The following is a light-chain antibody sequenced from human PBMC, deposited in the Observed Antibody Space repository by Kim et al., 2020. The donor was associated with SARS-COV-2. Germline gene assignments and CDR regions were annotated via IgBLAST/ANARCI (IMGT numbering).Light chain of an antibody. CDR3: IQHKGYPLP. CDR2: AAS. V-gene: IGKV1-17*03. Sequence: DIQMTQSPSALSASVGDRVTITCRASQGISSDLAWFQHQPGKVPKRLMFAASSLQIGVPSRFSGSGSGTEFTLTISSLQPEDFATYYCIQHKGYPLPFGQGT. J-gene: IGKJ1*01. CDR1: QGISSD.